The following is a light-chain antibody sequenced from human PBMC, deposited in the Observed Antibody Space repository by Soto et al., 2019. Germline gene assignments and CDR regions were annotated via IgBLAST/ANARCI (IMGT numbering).Light chain of an antibody. CDR3: QQYGISPWT. CDR1: QSISSNY. V-gene: IGKV3-20*01. J-gene: IGKJ1*01. Sequence: EIVLTQSPGTLSLSPGERATLSCRASQSISSNYLAWYQQKPGQAPRLLIYGTSSRATVIPDRFSGSGSQTDFTLTISRLEPEDFAVYYCQQYGISPWTFGQGTKVEIK. CDR2: GTS.